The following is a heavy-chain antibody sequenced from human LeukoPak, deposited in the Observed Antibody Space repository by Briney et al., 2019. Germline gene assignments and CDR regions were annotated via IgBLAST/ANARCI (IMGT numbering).Heavy chain of an antibody. CDR1: GFTFRSYG. J-gene: IGHJ4*02. D-gene: IGHD3-9*01. CDR2: ISGSGGST. Sequence: GGSLRLSCAASGFTFRSYGMSWVRQAPGKWLEWVSVISGSGGSTYYADSVKGRFTISRDNSKNTLYLQMNSLRAEDTAVYYCAKVVGDDYDILTGYYMGFDYWGQGTLVTVSS. CDR3: AKVVGDDYDILTGYYMGFDY. V-gene: IGHV3-23*01.